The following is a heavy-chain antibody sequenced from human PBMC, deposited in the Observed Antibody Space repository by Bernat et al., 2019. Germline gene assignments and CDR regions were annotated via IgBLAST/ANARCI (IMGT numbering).Heavy chain of an antibody. CDR2: ISRSGGST. Sequence: EEQLFESGGGLVQPGGSLRLSCAASGFTFSSHAMAWVRQAPGRGLEWVSGISRSGGSTFYADSVKGRFTISRDNSKNTLYLQMTSLRAEDTAVYYCAKCLPESESYNWYFDLWGRDTLVTVSS. CDR3: AKCLPESESYNWYFDL. D-gene: IGHD2-2*02. J-gene: IGHJ2*01. CDR1: GFTFSSHA. V-gene: IGHV3-23*01.